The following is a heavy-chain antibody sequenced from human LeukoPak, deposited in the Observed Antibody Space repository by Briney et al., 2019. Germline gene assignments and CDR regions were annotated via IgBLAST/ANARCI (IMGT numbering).Heavy chain of an antibody. D-gene: IGHD5-12*01. Sequence: GGSLRLSCTASGFTFSRHWMHWVRQAPEKGLEWVSRISNDGKNIAYADSVKDRFTISRDNAKNSLYLQMNSLRAEDTAVYYCARDETPTNGYDSYDFWGQGTLVTVST. CDR2: ISNDGKNI. J-gene: IGHJ4*02. V-gene: IGHV3-74*01. CDR3: ARDETPTNGYDSYDF. CDR1: GFTFSRHW.